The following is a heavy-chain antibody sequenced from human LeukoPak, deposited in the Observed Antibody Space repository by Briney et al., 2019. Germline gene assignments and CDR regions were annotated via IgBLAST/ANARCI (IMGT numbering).Heavy chain of an antibody. Sequence: AGGSLRLSCAASGFTFSSYSMTWVRQAPGKGLEWVSVTGTSADNTYYADSVKGRFTISRDNSKNTLYLQMISLRAEDTAVYYCGGRYYYDSSTYYPLNYWGQGTLVTVSS. V-gene: IGHV3-23*01. CDR2: TGTSADNT. CDR1: GFTFSSYS. J-gene: IGHJ4*02. D-gene: IGHD3-22*01. CDR3: GGRYYYDSSTYYPLNY.